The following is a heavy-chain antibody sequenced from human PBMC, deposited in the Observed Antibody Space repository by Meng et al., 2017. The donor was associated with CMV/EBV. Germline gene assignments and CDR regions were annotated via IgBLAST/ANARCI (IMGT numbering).Heavy chain of an antibody. CDR3: ARAEYSSSY. CDR1: GYTFNSYY. D-gene: IGHD6-6*01. V-gene: IGHV1-46*02. J-gene: IGHJ4*02. Sequence: ASVKVSCKACGYTFNSYYMHWVRQAPGQGREWMGRINPRCGSTSYAQKFQARVTKTRETSTSTVYMELSSLRSEDTAVYYCARAEYSSSYWGQGTLVTVSS. CDR2: INPRCGST.